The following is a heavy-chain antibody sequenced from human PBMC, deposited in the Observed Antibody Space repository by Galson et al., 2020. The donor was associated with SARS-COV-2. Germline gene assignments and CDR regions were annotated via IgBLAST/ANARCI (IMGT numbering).Heavy chain of an antibody. CDR3: AIDSFYCSGGSCQFDY. CDR1: GYTFTGYY. CDR2: INPNSGGT. D-gene: IGHD2-15*01. J-gene: IGHJ4*02. V-gene: IGHV1-2*02. Sequence: ASVKVSCKASGYTFTGYYMHWVRQAPGQGLEWMGWINPNSGGTNYAQKFQGRVTMTRDTSISTAYMELSRLRSDDTAVYYCAIDSFYCSGGSCQFDYWGQGTLVTVSS.